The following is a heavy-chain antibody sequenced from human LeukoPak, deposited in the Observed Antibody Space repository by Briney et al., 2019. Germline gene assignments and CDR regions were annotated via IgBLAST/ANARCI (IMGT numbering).Heavy chain of an antibody. CDR1: GGFFRGYY. V-gene: IGHV4-34*01. D-gene: IGHD3-22*01. J-gene: IGHJ4*02. CDR3: GRRQWLLPRGIKPARNRDTFVQ. CDR2: INQRGST. Sequence: SETLSLTCSVYGGFFRGYYWRCLRPPPGGGLEWSREINQRGSTNYHPPLKTRVPISVDTSKKQLSLKLSSVTAADTPVYYCGRRQWLLPRGIKPARNRDTFVQWGEGTLVTVSS.